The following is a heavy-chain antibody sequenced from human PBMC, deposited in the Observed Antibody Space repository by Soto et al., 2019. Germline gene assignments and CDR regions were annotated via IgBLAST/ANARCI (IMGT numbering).Heavy chain of an antibody. D-gene: IGHD2-21*02. J-gene: IGHJ6*02. CDR1: GGSISSYY. CDR2: MYNTGST. CDR3: ARDLWGYCGADCYPLDV. V-gene: IGHV4-59*01. Sequence: TSETLSLTCTVSGGSISSYYWSWIRQHPGKGLEWIGYMYNTGSTIYNPSLKSRVTISVDTSKNQFSLKLNSVTAADTAVYYCARDLWGYCGADCYPLDVWGQGTTVTVSS.